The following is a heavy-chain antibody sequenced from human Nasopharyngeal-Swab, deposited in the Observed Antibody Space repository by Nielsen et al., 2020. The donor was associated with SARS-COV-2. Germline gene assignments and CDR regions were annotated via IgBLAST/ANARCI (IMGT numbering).Heavy chain of an antibody. V-gene: IGHV1-18*01. Sequence: ASVKVSCKASGYTFSSYCFNWLLQAPGRGLEWMGWISAYNADTSYAQRLQDRLSMTTDTATNTAYMELRSLRSDDTAVYYCARDIEEWLVLPSLSFDYWGQGTLVTVSS. D-gene: IGHD3-3*01. CDR2: ISAYNADT. CDR3: ARDIEEWLVLPSLSFDY. J-gene: IGHJ4*02. CDR1: GYTFSSYC.